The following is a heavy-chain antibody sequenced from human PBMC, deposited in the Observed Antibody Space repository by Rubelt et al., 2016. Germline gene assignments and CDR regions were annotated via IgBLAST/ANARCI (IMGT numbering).Heavy chain of an antibody. CDR1: GYTFTSYA. V-gene: IGHV7-4-1*02. D-gene: IGHD2-8*01. CDR3: ARFRQNGAFDI. CDR2: INTNTGNP. Sequence: QVQLVQSGSELKKPGASVKVSCKASGYTFTSYAMNWVRQAPGQGLEWMGWINTNTGNPTDSLGFNERFGCSVDSSCSTAYWQSRSLKGEDTAVYYCARFRQNGAFDIWGQGTMVTVSS. J-gene: IGHJ3*02.